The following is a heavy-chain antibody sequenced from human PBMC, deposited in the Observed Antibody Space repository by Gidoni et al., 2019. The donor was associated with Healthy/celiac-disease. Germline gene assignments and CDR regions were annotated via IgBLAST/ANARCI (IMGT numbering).Heavy chain of an antibody. CDR3: ARGSGPAIVGATSYYYYGMDV. CDR1: GYTFTGYY. D-gene: IGHD1-26*01. V-gene: IGHV1-2*02. J-gene: IGHJ6*02. CDR2: INPNSGGT. Sequence: KPGASVKVSCKASGYTFTGYYMHWVRQAPGQGLEWMGWINPNSGGTNYAQKFQGRVTMTRDTSISTAYMELSRLRSDDTAVYYCARGSGPAIVGATSYYYYGMDVWGQGTTVTVSS.